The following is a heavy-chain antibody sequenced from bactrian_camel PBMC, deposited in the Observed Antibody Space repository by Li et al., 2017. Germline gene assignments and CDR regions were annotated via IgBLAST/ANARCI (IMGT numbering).Heavy chain of an antibody. CDR3: AKDMYDYDYEYDY. D-gene: IGHD3*01. CDR2: INSDGDVA. Sequence: VQLVESGGGLVQPGGSLRLSCATSGFTFTNYPVGWVRQAPGKGLEWVSTINSDGDVAKYSDSVKGRFTITRDNAKNTLSLQVRSLKTEDTAIYYCAKDMYDYDYEYDYWGQGTQVTVS. CDR1: GFTFTNYP. V-gene: IGHV3S42*01. J-gene: IGHJ4*01.